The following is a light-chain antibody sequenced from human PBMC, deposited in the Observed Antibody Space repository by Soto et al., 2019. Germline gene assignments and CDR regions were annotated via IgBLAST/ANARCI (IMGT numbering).Light chain of an antibody. J-gene: IGKJ2*01. CDR2: AAS. Sequence: DIQMTQSPSSLSASVGDRVTITCRASQGVSAYLLWYQQRQGRAPKLLIYAASNLLSGVPSRFSGSGSGTNFTLTISSLQAGDEAIYHCQQYYNTPYTFGQGTTLEIK. V-gene: IGKV1-39*01. CDR1: QGVSAY. CDR3: QQYYNTPYT.